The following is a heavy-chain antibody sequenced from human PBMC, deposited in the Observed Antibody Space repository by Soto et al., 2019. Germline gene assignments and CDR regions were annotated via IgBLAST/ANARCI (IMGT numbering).Heavy chain of an antibody. V-gene: IGHV4-59*01. CDR3: ARSFMVPVDFFDY. D-gene: IGHD3-10*01. J-gene: IGHJ4*02. Sequence: PSGTLSLSCTVSNGSLSSNYGSWIRQSPGKGLEWIGNIYYSGSTNYNPSLKSRVTMSVDTSKNQFTLKLSSVTAADTGVYFCARSFMVPVDFFDYWGQGTPVTVSS. CDR2: IYYSGST. CDR1: NGSLSSNY.